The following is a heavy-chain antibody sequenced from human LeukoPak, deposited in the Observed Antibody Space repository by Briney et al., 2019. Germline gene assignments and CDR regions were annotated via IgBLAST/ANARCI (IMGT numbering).Heavy chain of an antibody. V-gene: IGHV3-23*01. CDR2: ISGSGDNT. D-gene: IGHD3-10*01. CDR3: AKDRGGFDY. CDR1: GFSFSNYA. J-gene: IGHJ4*02. Sequence: GGSLRLSCAAPGFSFSNYAMTWVRQAPGKGLEWVSTISGSGDNTHYADSVEGRFTISRDNSKNTLYLQMNSLRAEDTAVYYCAKDRGGFDYWGQGTLVTVSS.